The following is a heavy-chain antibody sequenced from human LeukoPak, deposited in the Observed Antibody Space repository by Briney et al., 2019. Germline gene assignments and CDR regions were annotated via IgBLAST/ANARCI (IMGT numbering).Heavy chain of an antibody. D-gene: IGHD6-19*01. Sequence: PGGSLRLSCAASGFTVSSNYMSWVRQAPGKGLEWVSAISGSGGSTYYADSVKGRFTISRDNSKNTLYLQMNSLRAEDTAVYYCAKAPKQWLVRGHWFDPWGQGTLVTVSS. CDR2: ISGSGGST. V-gene: IGHV3-23*01. CDR3: AKAPKQWLVRGHWFDP. CDR1: GFTVSSNY. J-gene: IGHJ5*02.